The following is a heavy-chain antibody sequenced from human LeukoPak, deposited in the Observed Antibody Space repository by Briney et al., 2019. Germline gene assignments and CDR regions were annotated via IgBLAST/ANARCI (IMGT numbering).Heavy chain of an antibody. CDR2: ISSSSSYI. D-gene: IGHD5-18*01. Sequence: GGSLRLSCAASGFTFSSYSMNWVRPAPGKGLEWVSSISSSSSYIYYADSVKGRFTISRDNAKNSLYLQMNSLRAEDTAVYYCAKGDRYVDTAMATDYWGQGTLVTVSS. CDR3: AKGDRYVDTAMATDY. CDR1: GFTFSSYS. V-gene: IGHV3-21*04. J-gene: IGHJ4*02.